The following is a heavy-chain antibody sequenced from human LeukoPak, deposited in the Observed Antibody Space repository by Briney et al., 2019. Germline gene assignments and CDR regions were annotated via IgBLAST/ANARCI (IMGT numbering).Heavy chain of an antibody. CDR1: GFTLDNYN. V-gene: IGHV3-21*01. Sequence: GGSLRLSCAASGFTLDNYNFNWVRQAPGEGLEWVASIRSYSSYIHYADSVKGRFTISRDDAKKSLYLQMDSLRAEDTAVYFCARFAEVYYYVDVWGTGTTVIVSS. CDR2: IRSYSSYI. CDR3: ARFAEVYYYVDV. J-gene: IGHJ6*03. D-gene: IGHD2-21*01.